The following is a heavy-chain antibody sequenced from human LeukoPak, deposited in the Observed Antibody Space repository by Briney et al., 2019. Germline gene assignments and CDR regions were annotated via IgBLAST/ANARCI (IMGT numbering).Heavy chain of an antibody. Sequence: ASVKVSCKASGGTFSSYAISWVRQAPGQGLEWMGGIIPIFGTANYAQKFQGRVTITADESTSTAYMELSSLRSEDTAVYYCARGGYYYDSSGYLAFPFDYWGQGTLATVSS. CDR3: ARGGYYYDSSGYLAFPFDY. J-gene: IGHJ4*02. D-gene: IGHD3-22*01. CDR2: IIPIFGTA. CDR1: GGTFSSYA. V-gene: IGHV1-69*13.